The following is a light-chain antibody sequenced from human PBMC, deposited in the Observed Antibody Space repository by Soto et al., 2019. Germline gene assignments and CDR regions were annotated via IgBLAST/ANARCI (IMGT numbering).Light chain of an antibody. CDR1: RSVASKY. Sequence: VLTQSPGTLSLSPGERATLSCRASRSVASKYFAWYQQKPGRAPRLRIECASTRATGIPDRFSGSVSGTDFTLTVRRLESEDFAVYFCQHELTFGPGTKV. CDR3: QHELT. J-gene: IGKJ3*01. V-gene: IGKV3-20*01. CDR2: CAS.